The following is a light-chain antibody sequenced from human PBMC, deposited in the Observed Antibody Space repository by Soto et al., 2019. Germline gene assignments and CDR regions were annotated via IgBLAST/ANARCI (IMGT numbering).Light chain of an antibody. CDR2: DAS. CDR3: HQYNDWPRR. V-gene: IGKV3-15*01. CDR1: QSISRY. J-gene: IGKJ1*01. Sequence: EIVMPQSPASLSVSPRETATLSCRASQSISRYLAWYQHKPGQAPRLLIHDASTRVTGVPARFSASGSGTEFTLTISSLQSEDSAIYYCHQYNDWPRRFGQGTKV.